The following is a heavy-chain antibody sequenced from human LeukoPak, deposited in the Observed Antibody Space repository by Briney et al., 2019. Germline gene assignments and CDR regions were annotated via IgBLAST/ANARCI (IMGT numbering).Heavy chain of an antibody. CDR1: GYTFTSYY. CDR3: ARGRIPSSAPYYYYMDV. D-gene: IGHD6-6*01. V-gene: IGHV1-3*01. J-gene: IGHJ6*03. Sequence: GASVKVSCKASGYTFTSYYMHWVRQAPGQRLEWMGWINAGNGNTKYSQKFQGRVTITRDTSASTAYMELRSLRSDDTAVYYCARGRIPSSAPYYYYMDVWGKGTTVTVSS. CDR2: INAGNGNT.